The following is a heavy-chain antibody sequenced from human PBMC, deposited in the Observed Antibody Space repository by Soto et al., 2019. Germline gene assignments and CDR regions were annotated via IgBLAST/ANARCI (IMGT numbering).Heavy chain of an antibody. CDR1: GYTFTSYA. D-gene: IGHD3-3*01. V-gene: IGHV1-3*01. CDR2: INAGNGNT. J-gene: IGHJ4*02. CDR3: ARYFWSGYSNFDY. Sequence: ASVKVSCKASGYTFTSYAMHWVRQAPGQRLEWMGWINAGNGNTKYSQKFQGRVTITRDTSASTAYMELSSLRSEDTAVYYCARYFWSGYSNFDYWGQGTLVTVSS.